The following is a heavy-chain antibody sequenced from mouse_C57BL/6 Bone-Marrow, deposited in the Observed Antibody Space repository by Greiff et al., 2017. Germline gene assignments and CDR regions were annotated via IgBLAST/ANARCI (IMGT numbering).Heavy chain of an antibody. CDR3: ATTGFAY. Sequence: EVMLVESGAELVKPGASVKLSCTASGFNIKDYYMHWVKQRTEQGLEWIGRIDPEDGETKYAPKFQGKATITAVTSSNTAYLQLSSLTSEDTAVYYCATTGFAYWGQGTLVTVSA. D-gene: IGHD1-1*01. CDR1: GFNIKDYY. J-gene: IGHJ3*01. V-gene: IGHV14-2*01. CDR2: IDPEDGET.